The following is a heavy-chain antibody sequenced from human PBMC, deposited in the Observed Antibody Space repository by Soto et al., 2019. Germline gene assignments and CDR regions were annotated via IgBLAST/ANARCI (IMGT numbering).Heavy chain of an antibody. CDR2: IIPIFGTA. CDR1: GGTFSSYA. V-gene: IGHV1-69*13. CDR3: ARAPPFYIAVAGIDLDY. Sequence: SVKVSCKASGGTFSSYAISWVRQAPGQGFEWMGGIIPIFGTANYAQKFQGRVTITADESTSTAYMELSSLRSEDTAVYYCARAPPFYIAVAGIDLDYWGQGTLVTVSS. D-gene: IGHD6-19*01. J-gene: IGHJ4*02.